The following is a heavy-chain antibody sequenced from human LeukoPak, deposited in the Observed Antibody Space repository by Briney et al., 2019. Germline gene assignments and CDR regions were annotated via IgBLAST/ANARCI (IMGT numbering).Heavy chain of an antibody. CDR3: ARTADYGGNSVGY. Sequence: GASVKVSCKTSGYTFTDYYMHWVRQAPGQGLEWMGWINPNSGGTNYAQKFQGRVTMTRDTSISTAYMELSSPRSDDTAVYYCARTADYGGNSVGYWGQGTLVTVSS. J-gene: IGHJ4*02. V-gene: IGHV1-2*02. D-gene: IGHD4-23*01. CDR1: GYTFTDYY. CDR2: INPNSGGT.